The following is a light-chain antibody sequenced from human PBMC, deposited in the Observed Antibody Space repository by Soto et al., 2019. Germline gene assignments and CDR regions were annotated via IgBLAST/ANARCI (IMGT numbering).Light chain of an antibody. CDR2: RNN. V-gene: IGLV1-47*01. CDR1: SSNIGSNY. J-gene: IGLJ3*02. Sequence: QSVLTQPPSASGTPGQRVTSSGSGSSSNIGSNYVYWYQQLPGTAPKLLIYRNNQRPSGVPDRFSGSKSGTSASLAISGLRSEDEADYYCAAWDDSLSGPVFGGGTKLTVL. CDR3: AAWDDSLSGPV.